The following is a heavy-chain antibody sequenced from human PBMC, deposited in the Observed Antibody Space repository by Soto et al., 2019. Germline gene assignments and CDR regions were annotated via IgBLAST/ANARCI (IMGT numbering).Heavy chain of an antibody. Sequence: QVQLVQSGAEVKKPGSSVKISCKASGGTFSSYAISWVRQAPGQGLEWMGGIIPIFGTANYAQKFQGRVTITADKSTRTDYMELSSLRSEDTAVYYCAREVRDYVWGSPIRVYFDYWGQGTLVTVSS. CDR2: IIPIFGTA. CDR1: GGTFSSYA. J-gene: IGHJ4*02. V-gene: IGHV1-69*06. D-gene: IGHD3-16*01. CDR3: AREVRDYVWGSPIRVYFDY.